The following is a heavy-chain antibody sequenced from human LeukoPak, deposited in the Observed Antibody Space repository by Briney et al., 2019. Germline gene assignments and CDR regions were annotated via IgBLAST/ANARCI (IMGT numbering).Heavy chain of an antibody. CDR1: GFTFRSYW. Sequence: GGSLRLSCEASGFTFRSYWMHSVPQAPGKGLVWVSRINTDGRITSYADSVKGRFTISRDNAKKTLYLQLNSLRAEDTAVYYCGRDFNGGFDYWGQGTLVTVSS. J-gene: IGHJ4*02. CDR3: GRDFNGGFDY. V-gene: IGHV3-74*01. CDR2: INTDGRIT. D-gene: IGHD2-8*01.